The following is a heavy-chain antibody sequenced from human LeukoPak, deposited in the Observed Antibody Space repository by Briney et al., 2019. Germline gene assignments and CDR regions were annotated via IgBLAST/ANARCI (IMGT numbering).Heavy chain of an antibody. D-gene: IGHD2-15*01. V-gene: IGHV3-33*01. Sequence: PGGSLRLSCAASGFTFSSYGMHWVRQAPGKGLEWVAVIWYDGSNKYYADSVKGRFTISRDNSKNTLYLQMNSLRAEDTAVYYCARDNPDCSGGSCEFDYWGQGTLVTVSS. CDR3: ARDNPDCSGGSCEFDY. CDR1: GFTFSSYG. CDR2: IWYDGSNK. J-gene: IGHJ4*02.